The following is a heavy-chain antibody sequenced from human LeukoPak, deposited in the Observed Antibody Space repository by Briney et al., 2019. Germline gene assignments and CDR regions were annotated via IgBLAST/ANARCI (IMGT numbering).Heavy chain of an antibody. D-gene: IGHD3-22*01. CDR1: GFTFSGYT. CDR3: ARDFYDSSGYYYDY. Sequence: PGGSLRLSCAASGFTFSGYTMSWVRQAPGKGLEWGSAISGGGEKTYYADSVKGRFTISRDNSKGTLYLQMNSLGAEDSALYYCARDFYDSSGYYYDYWGQGTLVTVSS. V-gene: IGHV3-23*01. CDR2: ISGGGEKT. J-gene: IGHJ4*02.